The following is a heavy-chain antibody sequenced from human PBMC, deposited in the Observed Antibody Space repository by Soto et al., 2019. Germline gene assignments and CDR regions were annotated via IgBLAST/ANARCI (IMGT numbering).Heavy chain of an antibody. CDR1: GFTFSSYA. J-gene: IGHJ6*02. Sequence: QVQLVESGGGVVQPGRSLRLSCAASGFTFSSYAMHWVSQAPGKGLEWVAVISYDGSNKYYADSVKGRFTISRDNSKNTLYLQMNSLRGEDTAVYYCARVAVLGYCSGGSCYSGNYYYGMDVWGQGTTVTVSS. CDR2: ISYDGSNK. V-gene: IGHV3-30-3*01. D-gene: IGHD2-15*01. CDR3: ARVAVLGYCSGGSCYSGNYYYGMDV.